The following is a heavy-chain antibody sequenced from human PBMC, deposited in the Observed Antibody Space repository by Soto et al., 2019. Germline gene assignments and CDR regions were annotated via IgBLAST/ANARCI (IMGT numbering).Heavy chain of an antibody. Sequence: GPTLVNPTQTLTLTCVFSGFSLNTGGVTVGWIRQPPGKALEWVALIYWDDGKRYSPSLKSRLTITKETSRNQVVLTMTNVDPEDTATYLCAHSPAPRVYFQHWGEGILVTVSS. D-gene: IGHD3-10*01. CDR2: IYWDDGK. J-gene: IGHJ1*01. CDR1: GFSLNTGGVT. CDR3: AHSPAPRVYFQH. V-gene: IGHV2-5*02.